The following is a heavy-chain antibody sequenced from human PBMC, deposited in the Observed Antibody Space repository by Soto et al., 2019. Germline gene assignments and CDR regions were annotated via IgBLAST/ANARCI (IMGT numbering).Heavy chain of an antibody. CDR3: ARGSGAANDL. V-gene: IGHV1-46*01. Sequence: QVQLVQSGAEVKKPGSSVQVSCKASGYTFTNYYIHWVRQAPGQGLEYMGIINPSGGTTNYAQKFQGRVTRTMDTSTSTVYMEVSSLRSDDTAIYYCARGSGAANDLGGHGTLVTVAS. CDR1: GYTFTNYY. D-gene: IGHD1-26*01. J-gene: IGHJ5*02. CDR2: INPSGGTT.